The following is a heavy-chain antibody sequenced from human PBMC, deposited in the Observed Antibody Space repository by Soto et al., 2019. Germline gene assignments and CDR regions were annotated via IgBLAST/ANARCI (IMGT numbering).Heavy chain of an antibody. V-gene: IGHV4-39*01. CDR3: ARLGTLVVVADAPIAHYIDP. CDR2: ISYSGST. Sequence: PSETLSLTCTVSGASISSRGSYWGWFRQAPGKGLEWIGTISYSGSTYYNPSLKSRLTMSADTSNKQFSLKLTSVTAADTAVYYCARLGTLVVVADAPIAHYIDPWGQGTLVTVSS. J-gene: IGHJ5*02. D-gene: IGHD2-15*01. CDR1: GASISSRGSY.